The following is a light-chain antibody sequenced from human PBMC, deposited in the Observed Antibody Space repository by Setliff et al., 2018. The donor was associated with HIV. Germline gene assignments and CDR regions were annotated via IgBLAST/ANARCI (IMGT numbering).Light chain of an antibody. Sequence: QSVLAQPASVSGPPGQSITISCTGSSSDVGYYESVSWYQHHPGEVPKLIIYDVTKQPSGVSSRFSGSKSGNTASLTISGLHSEDEADYYCCSFVGSDSWMFGGGTKVTVL. CDR3: CSFVGSDSWM. CDR1: SSDVGYYES. CDR2: DVT. J-gene: IGLJ3*02. V-gene: IGLV2-23*02.